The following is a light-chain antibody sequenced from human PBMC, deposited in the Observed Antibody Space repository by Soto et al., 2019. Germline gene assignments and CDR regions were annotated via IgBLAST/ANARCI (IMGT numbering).Light chain of an antibody. CDR3: QQSYSTPQGT. CDR1: QSISSY. CDR2: AAS. J-gene: IGKJ1*01. Sequence: DIQMTQSPSSLSASVGDRVTITCRASQSISSYLNWYQQKPGKAPKLLIYAASSLQSGVPSRFSGSGSVTDFTLTISSLQPEDFATYYCQQSYSTPQGTFGQGTKVDIK. V-gene: IGKV1-39*01.